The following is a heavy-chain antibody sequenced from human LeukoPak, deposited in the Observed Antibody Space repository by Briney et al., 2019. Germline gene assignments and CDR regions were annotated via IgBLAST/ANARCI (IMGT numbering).Heavy chain of an antibody. CDR3: GRVTTGTVDH. D-gene: IGHD1-1*01. CDR1: GGSINNYH. J-gene: IGHJ4*02. V-gene: IGHV4-59*01. CDR2: ISYSGTT. Sequence: SETLSLTCTVSGGSINNYHWGWIRQPPGKGLEWIGYISYSGTTNYNPSLKSRVTISVDMSKSQFSLKLNSVTAANTAVYYCGRVTTGTVDHWGQGTLVTVSS.